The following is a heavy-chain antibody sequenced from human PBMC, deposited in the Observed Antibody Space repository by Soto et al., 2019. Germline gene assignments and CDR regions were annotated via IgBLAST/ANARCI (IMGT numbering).Heavy chain of an antibody. J-gene: IGHJ6*02. CDR1: GGSFSGYY. D-gene: IGHD1-26*01. CDR3: ARGRRGSYSSLRSNYGMDV. Sequence: SETLSLTCAVYGGSFSGYYWSWIRQPPGKGLEWIGEINHSGSTNYNPSLKSRVTISVDTSKNQFSLKLSSVTAADTAVYYCARGRRGSYSSLRSNYGMDVWGQGTTVTVSS. CDR2: INHSGST. V-gene: IGHV4-34*01.